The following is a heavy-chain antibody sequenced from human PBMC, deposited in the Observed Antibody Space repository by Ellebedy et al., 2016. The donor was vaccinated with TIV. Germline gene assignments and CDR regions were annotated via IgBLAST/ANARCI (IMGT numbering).Heavy chain of an antibody. CDR2: ITGSGGST. D-gene: IGHD6-19*01. V-gene: IGHV3-23*01. CDR1: GFSFSNYA. Sequence: PGGSLRLSCAASGFSFSNYAMSWVRQAPGKGLEWVSAITGSGGSTYYADSVKGRFTISRDNVKNSLYLQMNSLRAEDTAVYYCARDQGWAVAGTTRFDYWGQGTLVTVSS. CDR3: ARDQGWAVAGTTRFDY. J-gene: IGHJ4*02.